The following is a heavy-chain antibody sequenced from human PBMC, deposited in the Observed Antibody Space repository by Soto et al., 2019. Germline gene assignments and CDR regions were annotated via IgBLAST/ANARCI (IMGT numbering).Heavy chain of an antibody. J-gene: IGHJ4*02. CDR3: YSSGW. D-gene: IGHD6-19*01. CDR1: GFTFGSFA. V-gene: IGHV3-30*04. Sequence: QVQLVESGGGVVQPGRSLRLSCAASGFTFGSFAMHWVRQAPGKGLEWVALVSDDGVTKYYADSVTGRFTISRDNSKNTLSLEMNSLRTADTAVYYGYSSGWWGQGTLVTVSS. CDR2: VSDDGVTK.